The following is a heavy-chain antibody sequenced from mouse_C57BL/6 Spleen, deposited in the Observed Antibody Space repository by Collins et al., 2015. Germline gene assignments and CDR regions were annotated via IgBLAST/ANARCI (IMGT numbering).Heavy chain of an antibody. Sequence: EVQLQQSGAELVRPGVLVKLSCKASGFNIKDYYMHWVKQRPEQGLEWIGWIDPENGNTIYDPKFQGKASITADTSSNTAYLQLSSLTSEDTAVYYCARSYDYDADYAMDYWGQGTSVTVSS. CDR2: IDPENGNT. CDR3: ARSYDYDADYAMDY. D-gene: IGHD2-4*01. CDR1: GFNIKDYY. V-gene: IGHV14-1*02. J-gene: IGHJ4*01.